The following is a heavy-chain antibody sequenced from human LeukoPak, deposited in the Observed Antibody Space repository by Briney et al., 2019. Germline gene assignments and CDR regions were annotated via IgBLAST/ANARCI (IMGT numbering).Heavy chain of an antibody. Sequence: PSQTLSLTCTVSGGSISSGGYYWSWIRQHPAKGLEWIGYIYYSGSTYYTPSLKNRVTISVATSKNQFSLRLSSVTAVDTAVYYCARGGGGYSWYFDLWGRGTLVTVSS. CDR1: GGSISSGGYY. V-gene: IGHV4-31*03. CDR2: IYYSGST. D-gene: IGHD5-12*01. J-gene: IGHJ2*01. CDR3: ARGGGGYSWYFDL.